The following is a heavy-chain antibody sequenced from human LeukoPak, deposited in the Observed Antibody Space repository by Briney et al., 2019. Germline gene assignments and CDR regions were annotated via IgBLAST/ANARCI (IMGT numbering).Heavy chain of an antibody. V-gene: IGHV3-48*02. J-gene: IGHJ6*02. Sequence: GGSLRLSCAASGFTFSSYSMNWVRQAPGKGLEWVSYISSSSSTIYYADSVKGRFTISRDNAKNSLYLQMNSLRDEDTAVYYCARERHDFWSGYFHYYYYGMDVWGQGTTVTVSS. CDR2: ISSSSSTI. CDR3: ARERHDFWSGYFHYYYYGMDV. CDR1: GFTFSSYS. D-gene: IGHD3-3*01.